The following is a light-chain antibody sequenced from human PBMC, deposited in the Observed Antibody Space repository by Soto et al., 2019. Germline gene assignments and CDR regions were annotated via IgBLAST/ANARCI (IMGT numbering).Light chain of an antibody. CDR2: GAS. CDR3: QHYNSYSEA. J-gene: IGKJ1*01. V-gene: IGKV3-20*01. CDR1: ETVTSDY. Sequence: EVVLTQSPGTLSLSPGERATLSCRASETVTSDYLAWYQQKPGQAPRLLFYGASRRAAGIPDRFSGSGSGTDFTLIISSLQPDDFATYYCQHYNSYSEAFGQGTKVELK.